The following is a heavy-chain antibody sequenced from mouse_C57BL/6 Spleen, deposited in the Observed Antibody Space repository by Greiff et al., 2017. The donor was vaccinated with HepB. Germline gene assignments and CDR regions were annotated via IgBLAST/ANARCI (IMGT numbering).Heavy chain of an antibody. D-gene: IGHD2-5*01. V-gene: IGHV2-2*01. CDR1: GFSLTSYG. CDR2: IWSGGST. Sequence: VKLQQSGPGLVQPSQSLSITCTVSGFSLTSYGVHWVRQSPGKGLEWLGVIWSGGSTDYNAAFISRLSISKDNSKSQVFFKMNSLQADDTAIYYCARKGYSNYVEWFAYWGQGTLVTVSA. CDR3: ARKGYSNYVEWFAY. J-gene: IGHJ3*01.